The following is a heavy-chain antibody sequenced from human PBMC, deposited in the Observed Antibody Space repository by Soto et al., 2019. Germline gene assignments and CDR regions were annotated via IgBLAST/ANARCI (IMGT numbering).Heavy chain of an antibody. CDR3: ARALGVLRYFDWLLSYGMDV. Sequence: ASVKVSCKASGYTFTIYAMHCVLQSPLQRLDWMGWINAGNGNTKYSQKFQGRVTITRDTSASTAYMELSSLRSEDTAVYYCARALGVLRYFDWLLSYGMDVWGQGTTVTVSS. CDR1: GYTFTIYA. D-gene: IGHD3-9*01. CDR2: INAGNGNT. J-gene: IGHJ6*02. V-gene: IGHV1-3*01.